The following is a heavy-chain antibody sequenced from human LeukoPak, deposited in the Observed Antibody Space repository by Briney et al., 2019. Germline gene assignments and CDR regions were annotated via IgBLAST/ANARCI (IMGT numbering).Heavy chain of an antibody. CDR1: GFTFSSYG. CDR2: ISYDGSEK. CDR3: AKDLDYGPYYFDY. V-gene: IGHV3-30*18. D-gene: IGHD3-16*01. Sequence: GGSLRLSCAASGFTFSSYGMHWVRQAPGKGLEWMAVISYDGSEKYYADSVKGRFTISRDNSKNTLYLQMNSLRAEDTAVYYCAKDLDYGPYYFDYWGQGTLVTVSS. J-gene: IGHJ4*02.